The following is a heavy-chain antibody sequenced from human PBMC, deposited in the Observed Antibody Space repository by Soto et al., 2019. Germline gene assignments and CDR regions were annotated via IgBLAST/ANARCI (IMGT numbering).Heavy chain of an antibody. CDR3: ASARDVAAPGTVETNYYYGMDV. CDR1: GGNFRSQS. Sequence: QVQLVQSGAEVKKPGSSVKVSCKASGGNFRSQSISISWVRQAPGQGREWMGRIIPVLGVANYAQKFQGRVTITADKSTSTVHVAMRSLRSEDTATYYCASARDVAAPGTVETNYYYGMDVWGQGTTVTVSS. J-gene: IGHJ6*02. D-gene: IGHD6-13*01. V-gene: IGHV1-69*02. CDR2: IIPVLGVA.